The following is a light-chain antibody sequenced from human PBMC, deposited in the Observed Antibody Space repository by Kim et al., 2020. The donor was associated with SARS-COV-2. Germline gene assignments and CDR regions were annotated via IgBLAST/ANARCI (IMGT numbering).Light chain of an antibody. CDR3: QQYNNWWT. Sequence: SAPPGQSSTLPCRAIQSFTTNLAWFQQNPGQVPRLLIYGASTRATGIPARFSGSGSGTEFTLTISSLQSDDFAVYYCQQYNNWWTFGQGTKVDIK. J-gene: IGKJ1*01. V-gene: IGKV3-15*01. CDR1: QSFTTN. CDR2: GAS.